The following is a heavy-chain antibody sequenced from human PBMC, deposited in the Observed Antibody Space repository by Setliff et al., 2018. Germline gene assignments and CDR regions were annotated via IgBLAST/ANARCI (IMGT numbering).Heavy chain of an antibody. D-gene: IGHD2-2*01. CDR3: VRAPPTVVIPPGRAFFDP. J-gene: IGHJ5*02. V-gene: IGHV4-59*01. CDR2: IYYSGST. CDR1: GGSISSYY. Sequence: PSETLSLTCTVSGGSISSYYWSWIRQPPGKGLEWIGYIYYSGSTNYNPSLKSRVTISEDTSKNQFSLKLSSVTAADTAVYYCVRAPPTVVIPPGRAFFDPWGQGTLVTVSS.